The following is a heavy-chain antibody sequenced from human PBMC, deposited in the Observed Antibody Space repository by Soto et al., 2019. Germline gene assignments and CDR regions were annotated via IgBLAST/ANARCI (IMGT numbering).Heavy chain of an antibody. J-gene: IGHJ5*02. D-gene: IGHD6-6*01. CDR1: GGTISSCGYY. CDR3: ARGVAARGREGDWFDP. CDR2: IYYSGST. V-gene: IGHV4-31*11. Sequence: KASETLSLTCAVSGGTISSCGYYWSWIRQHPGKGLEWIGYIYYSGSTYYNPSLKSRVTISVDTSKNQFSLKLSSVTAADTAVYYCARGVAARGREGDWFDPWGQGTLVTVSS.